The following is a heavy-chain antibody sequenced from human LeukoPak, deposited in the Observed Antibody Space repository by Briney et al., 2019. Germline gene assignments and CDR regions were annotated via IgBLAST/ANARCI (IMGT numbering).Heavy chain of an antibody. D-gene: IGHD6-13*01. J-gene: IGHJ6*03. CDR2: IYHSGST. CDR3: ARVVGGSWYGSTKYYYYMDV. CDR1: GGSISSYY. Sequence: PSETLSLTCTVSGGSISSYYWSWIRQPPGKGLEWIGYIYHSGSTDYNPSLKSRVTISVDTSKNQFSLKLSSVTAADTAVYYCARVVGGSWYGSTKYYYYMDVWGKGTTVTVSS. V-gene: IGHV4-59*01.